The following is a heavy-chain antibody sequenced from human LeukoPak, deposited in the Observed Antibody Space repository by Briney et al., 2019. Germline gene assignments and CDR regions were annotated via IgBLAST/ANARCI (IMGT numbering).Heavy chain of an antibody. J-gene: IGHJ3*02. D-gene: IGHD3-16*02. CDR2: IYTSGST. Sequence: SETLSLTCTVSGGSISSYYWSWLRQPAGKGLEWIGRIYTSGSTNYNPSLKSRVTMSVDTSKNQFSLKLSSVTAADTAVYYCARAPIMITFGGVIPDDAFDIWGQGTMVTVSS. CDR3: ARAPIMITFGGVIPDDAFDI. CDR1: GGSISSYY. V-gene: IGHV4-4*07.